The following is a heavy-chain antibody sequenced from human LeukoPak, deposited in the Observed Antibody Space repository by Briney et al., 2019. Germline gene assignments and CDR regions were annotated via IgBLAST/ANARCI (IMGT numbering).Heavy chain of an antibody. CDR2: LSFDGTTK. J-gene: IGHJ4*02. CDR1: GFTFSSFG. Sequence: GGSLRLSCAASGFTFSSFGMHWVRQAPGKGLEWVAVLSFDGTTKYYTDSVKGRFTISRDNAKNSLFLQTNNLRVDDTAVYYCARDSGWFRFDYWGQGTLVTVSS. CDR3: ARDSGWFRFDY. V-gene: IGHV3-30*03. D-gene: IGHD6-19*01.